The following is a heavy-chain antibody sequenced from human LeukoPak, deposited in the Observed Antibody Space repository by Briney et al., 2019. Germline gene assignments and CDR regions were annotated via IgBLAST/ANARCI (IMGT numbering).Heavy chain of an antibody. D-gene: IGHD2-21*02. CDR3: ARGHHVVVATATWASDAFDL. V-gene: IGHV5-51*01. CDR2: IYPGDSDS. CDR1: GYNFTSYW. J-gene: IGHJ3*01. Sequence: GESLKISCKGSGYNFTSYWIGWVRQMPGKGLEWMGIIYPGDSDSRLSPSLQGQVTISADKSISTAYLQWDSLKASDTAMYYCARGHHVVVATATWASDAFDLWGQGTMVIVSS.